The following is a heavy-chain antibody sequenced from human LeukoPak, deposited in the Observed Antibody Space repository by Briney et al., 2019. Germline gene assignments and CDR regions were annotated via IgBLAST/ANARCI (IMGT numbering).Heavy chain of an antibody. CDR3: ARDGPGYSSSWYED. V-gene: IGHV4-59*12. Sequence: SETLSLTCTVSGGSISSYYWSWIRQPPGKGLEWIGYIYHSGSTDYNPSLKSRVTISVDTSKSQFSLKLTSVTAADTAVYYCARDGPGYSSSWYEDWGQGTLVTVSP. CDR1: GGSISSYY. CDR2: IYHSGST. J-gene: IGHJ4*02. D-gene: IGHD6-13*01.